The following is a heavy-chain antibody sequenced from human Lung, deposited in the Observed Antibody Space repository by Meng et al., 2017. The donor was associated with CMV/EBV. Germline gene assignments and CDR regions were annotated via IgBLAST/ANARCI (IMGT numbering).Heavy chain of an antibody. Sequence: QRCQSRGEVKKPGALVKVSCKGSGYNFNNYGITWVRQAPGQGLEWMGWINAYNGDTNYAQTLQGRVTMTTDTSTSTAYMELRSLRSDDTAVYYCARVEVGITSGDYWGQGTLVTVSS. CDR1: GYNFNNYG. CDR2: INAYNGDT. V-gene: IGHV1-18*01. J-gene: IGHJ4*02. D-gene: IGHD1-26*01. CDR3: ARVEVGITSGDY.